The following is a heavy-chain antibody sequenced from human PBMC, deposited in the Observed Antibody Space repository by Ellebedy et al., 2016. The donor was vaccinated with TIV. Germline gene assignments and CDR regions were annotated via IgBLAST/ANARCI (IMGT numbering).Heavy chain of an antibody. CDR3: ARDGLASVAFDY. D-gene: IGHD6-19*01. CDR1: GFTVSGYY. J-gene: IGHJ4*02. CDR2: IYSGAST. V-gene: IGHV3-53*01. Sequence: PGGSLRLSCAASGFTVSGYYMSWVRQAPGKGLEWVSVIYSGASTRYGDSVRGRFTVSRDDSTNTVYLHMNSLRDEDTAVYYCARDGLASVAFDYWGQGTQVSVSS.